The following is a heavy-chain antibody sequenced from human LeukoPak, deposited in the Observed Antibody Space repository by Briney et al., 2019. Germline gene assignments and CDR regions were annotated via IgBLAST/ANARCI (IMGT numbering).Heavy chain of an antibody. V-gene: IGHV3-23*01. Sequence: GGSLRLSCAHSGSTFSTYAMTGVRQSPGKALEWVLAISAGRGSTYYADSVTGRFTISRDNSRNTLYLQMNSLRAEDTAVYYCATGYTYGYYFEYWGQGTLVTVSS. CDR2: ISAGRGST. D-gene: IGHD5-18*01. CDR3: ATGYTYGYYFEY. CDR1: GSTFSTYA. J-gene: IGHJ4*02.